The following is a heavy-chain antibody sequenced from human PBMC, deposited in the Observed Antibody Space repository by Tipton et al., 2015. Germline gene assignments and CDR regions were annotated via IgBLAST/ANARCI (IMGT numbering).Heavy chain of an antibody. Sequence: TLSLTCTVSGGSVNSNTNYWSWIRQPPGKGLAWIGYISHSGNTKYNPSLKSRLTISVDTSINQFSLKLSSVTAADTAVYYCARVIWDEGYYYYYAMDVWGQGTTVTVSS. CDR1: GGSVNSNTNY. J-gene: IGHJ6*02. D-gene: IGHD3-16*01. CDR2: ISHSGNT. V-gene: IGHV4-61*01. CDR3: ARVIWDEGYYYYYAMDV.